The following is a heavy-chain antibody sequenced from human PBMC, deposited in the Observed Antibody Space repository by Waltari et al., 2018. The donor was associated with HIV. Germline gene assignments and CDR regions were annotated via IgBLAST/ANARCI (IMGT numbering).Heavy chain of an antibody. J-gene: IGHJ4*02. Sequence: QVQLQESGPGLVKPSETLSLTCAVSGYSISSGYYWGWIRQPPGKGLEWIGSIYHSGSTYYNPSLKSRVTISVDTSKNQFSLKLSSVTAADTAVYYCARVRIGYCSGGSCQTGFDYWGQGTLVTVSS. D-gene: IGHD2-15*01. CDR3: ARVRIGYCSGGSCQTGFDY. V-gene: IGHV4-38-2*01. CDR2: IYHSGST. CDR1: GYSISSGYY.